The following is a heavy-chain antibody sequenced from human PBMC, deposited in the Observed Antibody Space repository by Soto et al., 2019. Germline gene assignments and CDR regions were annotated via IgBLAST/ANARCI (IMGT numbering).Heavy chain of an antibody. CDR3: ARDQRGDYGDPTRVKAFDI. J-gene: IGHJ3*02. Sequence: ASVKVSCKXSGYTFTSYAMHWVRQAPGQRLEWMGWINAGNGNTKYSQKFQGRVTITRDTSASTAYMELSSLRSEDTAVYYCARDQRGDYGDPTRVKAFDIWGQGTMVTVSS. D-gene: IGHD4-17*01. CDR1: GYTFTSYA. V-gene: IGHV1-3*01. CDR2: INAGNGNT.